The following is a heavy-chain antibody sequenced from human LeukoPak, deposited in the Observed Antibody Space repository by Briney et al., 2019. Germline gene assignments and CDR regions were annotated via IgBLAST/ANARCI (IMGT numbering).Heavy chain of an antibody. CDR1: GGSISSSSYY. J-gene: IGHJ3*02. V-gene: IGHV4-39*01. CDR2: IYYSGST. Sequence: SETLSLTCTVSGGSISSSSYYWGWIRQPPGKGLEWIGSIYYSGSTYYNPSLKSRVTISVDTSKNQFSLKLSSVTAADTAVYYCARPRAQWLGNDGFDMWGQGTLVTVSS. D-gene: IGHD6-19*01. CDR3: ARPRAQWLGNDGFDM.